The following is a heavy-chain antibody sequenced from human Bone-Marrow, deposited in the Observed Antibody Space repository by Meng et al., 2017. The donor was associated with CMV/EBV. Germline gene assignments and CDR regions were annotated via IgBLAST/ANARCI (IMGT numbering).Heavy chain of an antibody. CDR3: ARVPIFFGAAAGPY. Sequence: GESLKISCVASGFTFTSYSMNWVRQAPGKGLEWVSSISSGSAYIYYADSVKGRFTISRDNAKNSLYLQMNSLRAEDTAVYYCARVPIFFGAAAGPYWGQGTLVTVSS. D-gene: IGHD6-13*01. V-gene: IGHV3-21*01. CDR1: GFTFTSYS. CDR2: ISSGSAYI. J-gene: IGHJ4*02.